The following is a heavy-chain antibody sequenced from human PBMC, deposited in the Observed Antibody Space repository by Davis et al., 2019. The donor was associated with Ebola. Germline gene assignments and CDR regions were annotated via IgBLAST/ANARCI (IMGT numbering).Heavy chain of an antibody. D-gene: IGHD3-16*01. CDR1: GFNFTRYA. V-gene: IGHV3-23*01. CDR2: ISTTGGST. J-gene: IGHJ4*02. Sequence: GESLKISCAASGFNFTRYAMSWVRRAPGKGLEWVSAISTTGGSTYYADSVKGRFTISRDNSKNTLYMQMNSLRDEDTAVYYCAKEVGPRGLGGIGDWGQGTLVTVSS. CDR3: AKEVGPRGLGGIGD.